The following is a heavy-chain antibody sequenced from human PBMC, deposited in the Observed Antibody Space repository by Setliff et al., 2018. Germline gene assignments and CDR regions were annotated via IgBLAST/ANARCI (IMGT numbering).Heavy chain of an antibody. Sequence: SETLSLTCTVSGGSISSYYWSWIRQPAGKGLEWIGHIYIGGSANYNPSLKSRVTMSIATSKNQFSLKLNSVTAADMAVYYCAREQWLDPPGYYYMDVWGKGTTVTVSS. CDR1: GGSISSYY. CDR2: IYIGGSA. J-gene: IGHJ6*03. CDR3: AREQWLDPPGYYYMDV. D-gene: IGHD6-19*01. V-gene: IGHV4-4*07.